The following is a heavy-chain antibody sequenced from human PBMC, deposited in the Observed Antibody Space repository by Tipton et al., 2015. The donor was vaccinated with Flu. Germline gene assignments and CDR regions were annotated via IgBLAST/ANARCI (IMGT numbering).Heavy chain of an antibody. CDR2: IKQDGSVK. Sequence: GSLRLSCVDSGFTFSSYWMSWVRQAPGKGLEWVANIKQDGSVKYYVDSVKGRFTISRDNAKNSLYLQMNSLRAEDTAVYYCARQLGGGDCYWGQGTLVTVSS. CDR3: ARQLGGGDCY. V-gene: IGHV3-7*03. D-gene: IGHD2-21*01. CDR1: GFTFSSYW. J-gene: IGHJ4*02.